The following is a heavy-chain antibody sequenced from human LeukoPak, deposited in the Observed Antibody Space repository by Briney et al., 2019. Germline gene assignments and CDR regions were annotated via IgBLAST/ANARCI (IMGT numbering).Heavy chain of an antibody. D-gene: IGHD6-13*01. CDR2: IYYSGST. J-gene: IGHJ2*01. V-gene: IGHV4-59*01. CDR3: ARDPGIAAAGTVWYFDL. Sequence: PSETLSLTCTVSGGSISSYYWSWIRQPPGKGLEWIGYIYYSGSTNYNPSLKSRVTISVDTSKNQFSLKLSSVTAADTAVYYCARDPGIAAAGTVWYFDLWGRGTLVTVSS. CDR1: GGSISSYY.